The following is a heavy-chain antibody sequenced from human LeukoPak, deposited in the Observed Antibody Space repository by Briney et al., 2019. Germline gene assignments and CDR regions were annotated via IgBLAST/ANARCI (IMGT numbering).Heavy chain of an antibody. Sequence: GGSLRLSCAASGFTFSSYAMSWVRPAPGKGLEWVSAISGSGGSTYYADSVKGRFTISRDNSKNTLYLQMNSPRAEDTAVYYCAKDVVGDYAPFDYWGQGTLVTVSS. CDR3: AKDVVGDYAPFDY. V-gene: IGHV3-23*01. CDR2: ISGSGGST. D-gene: IGHD4-17*01. J-gene: IGHJ4*02. CDR1: GFTFSSYA.